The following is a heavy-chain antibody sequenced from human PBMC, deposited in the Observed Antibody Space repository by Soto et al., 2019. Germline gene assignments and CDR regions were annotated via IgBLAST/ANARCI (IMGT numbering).Heavy chain of an antibody. Sequence: ASVKVSCKASGYTFTSYAMHWVRQAPGQRLEWMGWINAGNGNTKYSQKFQGRVTITRDTSASTAYMELSSLRSEDTAVYYCARAEYCSSTSRPYYYGMDVWGQGTTVTVSS. V-gene: IGHV1-3*01. CDR3: ARAEYCSSTSRPYYYGMDV. CDR2: INAGNGNT. J-gene: IGHJ6*02. D-gene: IGHD2-2*01. CDR1: GYTFTSYA.